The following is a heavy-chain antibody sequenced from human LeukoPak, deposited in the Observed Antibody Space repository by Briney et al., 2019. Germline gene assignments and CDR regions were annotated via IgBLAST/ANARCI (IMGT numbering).Heavy chain of an antibody. CDR2: ISYDGSNK. D-gene: IGHD1-14*01. CDR3: ARDTELDP. J-gene: IGHJ5*02. V-gene: IGHV3-30-3*01. Sequence: GGSLRLSCAASGFTFSSYAMHWVRQAPGKGQEWVAVISYDGSNKYYADSVKGRFTISRDNSKNTLYLQMNSLRAEDTAVYYCARDTELDPWGQGTLVTVSS. CDR1: GFTFSSYA.